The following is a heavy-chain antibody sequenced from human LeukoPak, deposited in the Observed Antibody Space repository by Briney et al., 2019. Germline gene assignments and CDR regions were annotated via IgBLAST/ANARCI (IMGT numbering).Heavy chain of an antibody. CDR2: ISGSGGST. Sequence: GGSLRLSCAASGCTFSSYDMSWARQAPGKGLEWVSTISGSGGSTYYADSVKGRFTISRDNSKNTLYLQMNSLRAEDTAVYYCAKDLGDYDSSGDAFDIWGQGTMVTVSS. CDR1: GCTFSSYD. D-gene: IGHD3-22*01. J-gene: IGHJ3*02. V-gene: IGHV3-23*01. CDR3: AKDLGDYDSSGDAFDI.